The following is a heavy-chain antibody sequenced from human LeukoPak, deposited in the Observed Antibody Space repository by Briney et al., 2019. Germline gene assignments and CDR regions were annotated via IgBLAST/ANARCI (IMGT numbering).Heavy chain of an antibody. CDR1: GDSISGFY. D-gene: IGHD6-13*01. CDR3: AREVVAAAGTVDY. CDR2: IYYSGST. J-gene: IGHJ4*02. Sequence: SETLSLTCTVSGDSISGFYWSWIRQPPGKGPEWIGYIYYSGSTNYNPSLKSRVTISVDTSKNQFSLKLTSVTAADTAVYYCAREVVAAAGTVDYWGQGTLVTVSS. V-gene: IGHV4-59*01.